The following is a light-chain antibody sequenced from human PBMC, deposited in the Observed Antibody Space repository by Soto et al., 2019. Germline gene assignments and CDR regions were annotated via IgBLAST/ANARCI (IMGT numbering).Light chain of an antibody. CDR1: SSDVGGYSH. V-gene: IGLV2-8*01. Sequence: QSVLTQPPSASGSPGQSVTISCTGTSSDVGGYSHVSWYQHHPGKAPKLIIYEVSQRPSGVPDRFSGSKSGNTASLTVSVLQDEDEANYYCCSYAGSNIFRVFGGGTKVTVL. J-gene: IGLJ3*02. CDR3: CSYAGSNIFRV. CDR2: EVS.